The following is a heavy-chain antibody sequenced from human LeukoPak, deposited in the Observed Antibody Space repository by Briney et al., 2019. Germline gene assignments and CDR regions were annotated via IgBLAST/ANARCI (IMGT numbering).Heavy chain of an antibody. V-gene: IGHV3-30*02. CDR2: IRYDGSNK. CDR1: GFTFSSYG. D-gene: IGHD6-19*01. CDR3: ARDSAHLSSGHTIRSAFDI. Sequence: PGGSLRLSCAASGFTFSSYGMHWVRQAPGKGLEWVAFIRYDGSNKYYADSVKGRFTISRDNSKNTLYLQMNSLRAEDTAVYYCARDSAHLSSGHTIRSAFDIWGQGTMVTVSS. J-gene: IGHJ3*02.